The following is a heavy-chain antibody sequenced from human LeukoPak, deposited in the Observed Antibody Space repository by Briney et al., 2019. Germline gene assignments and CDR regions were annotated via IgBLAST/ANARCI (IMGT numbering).Heavy chain of an antibody. CDR2: ISYDGSNK. V-gene: IGHV3-30*18. J-gene: IGHJ4*02. Sequence: GGSLRLSCAASGFTFSRYGMHWVGQAPGKGLEWVAVISYDGSNKYYVDSVKGRFTISKDNSKNTLYLQMNSLRAEDTAVYYCAKDRDILTGYLDYWGQGTLVTVSS. CDR3: AKDRDILTGYLDY. D-gene: IGHD3-9*01. CDR1: GFTFSRYG.